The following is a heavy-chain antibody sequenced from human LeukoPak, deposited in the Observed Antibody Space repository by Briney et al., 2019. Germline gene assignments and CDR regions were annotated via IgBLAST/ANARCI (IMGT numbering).Heavy chain of an antibody. CDR1: GGTFSSYA. V-gene: IGHV1-69*04. CDR3: ARAPDRAAAGSRAEYFQH. D-gene: IGHD6-13*01. J-gene: IGHJ1*01. Sequence: ASVEVSCKASGGTFSSYAISWVRQAPGQGLEWMGRIIPILGIANYAQKFQGRVTITADKSTSTAYMELSSLRSEDTAVYYCARAPDRAAAGSRAEYFQHWGQGTLVTVSS. CDR2: IIPILGIA.